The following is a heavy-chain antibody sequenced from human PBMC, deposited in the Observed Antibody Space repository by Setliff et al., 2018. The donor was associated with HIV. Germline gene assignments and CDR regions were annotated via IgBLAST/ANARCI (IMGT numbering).Heavy chain of an antibody. CDR2: ITDSGA. J-gene: IGHJ3*01. CDR3: RIPPNGGRSFDV. CDR1: VFTFTTYD. V-gene: IGHV3-23*01. Sequence: GGSLRLSCVASVFTFTTYDMTWVRQAPGKGLEWVSYITDSGAYYADSVKGRFTISRDTSKNTLYLQLNSLRAEDTAVYYCRIPPNGGRSFDVWGQGTMVT. D-gene: IGHD2-8*01.